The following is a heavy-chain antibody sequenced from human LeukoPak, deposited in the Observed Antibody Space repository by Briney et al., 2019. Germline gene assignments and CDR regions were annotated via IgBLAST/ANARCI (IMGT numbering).Heavy chain of an antibody. CDR2: IYYSGST. J-gene: IGHJ3*02. Sequence: SETLSLTCTVSGGSISSYYWSWIRQPPGKGLEWIGYIYYSGSTNYNPSLKSRVTISVDTSKNQFSLKLSSVTAADTAVYYCARQAYCGGDCYSDAFDIWGQGTMVTVSS. V-gene: IGHV4-59*08. D-gene: IGHD2-21*02. CDR1: GGSISSYY. CDR3: ARQAYCGGDCYSDAFDI.